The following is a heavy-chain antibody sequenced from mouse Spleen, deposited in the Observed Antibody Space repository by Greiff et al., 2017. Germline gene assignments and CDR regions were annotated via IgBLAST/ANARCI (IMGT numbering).Heavy chain of an antibody. CDR1: GYAFSSSW. J-gene: IGHJ4*01. V-gene: IGHV1-82*01. CDR3: ARCNDGRPYYYAMDY. D-gene: IGHD1-1*01. CDR2: IYPGDGDT. Sequence: QVQLQQSGPELVKPGASVKISCKASGYAFSSSWMNWVKQRPGKGLEWIGRIYPGDGDTNYNGKFKGKATLTADKSSSTAYMQLSSLTSEDSAVYFCARCNDGRPYYYAMDYWGQGTSVTVSA.